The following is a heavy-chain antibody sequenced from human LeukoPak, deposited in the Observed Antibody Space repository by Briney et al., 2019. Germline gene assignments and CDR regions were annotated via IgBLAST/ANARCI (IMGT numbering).Heavy chain of an antibody. CDR1: GGSFSGYY. V-gene: IGHV4-34*01. J-gene: IGHJ6*02. CDR3: ARAAPDSSGWYSFGGRKYYGMDV. Sequence: SETLSLTCAVYGGSFSGYYWSWIRQPPGKGLEWIGEINHSGSTNYNPSLKSRVTISVDKSKNQFSLKLSSVTAADTAVYYCARAAPDSSGWYSFGGRKYYGMDVWGQGTTVTVSS. D-gene: IGHD6-19*01. CDR2: INHSGST.